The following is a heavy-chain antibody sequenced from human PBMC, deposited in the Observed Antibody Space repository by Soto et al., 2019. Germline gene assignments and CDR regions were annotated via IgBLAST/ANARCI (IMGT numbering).Heavy chain of an antibody. CDR2: ISGGGTT. V-gene: IGHV3-23*01. J-gene: IGHJ5*02. CDR1: GFTFSSYA. CDR3: AKEQVRYGDYTRFDP. D-gene: IGHD4-17*01. Sequence: GGSLRLSCAASGFTFSSYAMSWVRQAPGKGLEWVSSISGGGTTYNADSVKGRFTISRDNSKNTLYLQMNSLRAEDTAVYYCAKEQVRYGDYTRFDPWGQGTLVTVSS.